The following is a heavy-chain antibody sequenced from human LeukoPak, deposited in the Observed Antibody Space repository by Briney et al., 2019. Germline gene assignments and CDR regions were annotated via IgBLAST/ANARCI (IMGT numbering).Heavy chain of an antibody. D-gene: IGHD3-10*01. Sequence: SETLSLTCTVSGGSISSYYWSWIRQPAGKGLEWIGRIHTSGSTNYNPSLKSRVTMSVDTSKNQFSLKLSSVTAADTAVYYCARDTYNYGSSAYYFDYWGQGTLVTVSS. V-gene: IGHV4-4*07. J-gene: IGHJ4*02. CDR3: ARDTYNYGSSAYYFDY. CDR2: IHTSGST. CDR1: GGSISSYY.